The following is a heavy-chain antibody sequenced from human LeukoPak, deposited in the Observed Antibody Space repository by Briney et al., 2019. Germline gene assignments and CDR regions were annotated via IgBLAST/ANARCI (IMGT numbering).Heavy chain of an antibody. CDR3: ARDHYYDSSGLMIDAFDI. CDR1: GFTLSSYE. V-gene: IGHV3-23*01. J-gene: IGHJ3*02. Sequence: PGGSLRLSCTASGFTLSSYEMSWIRQAPGKGLEWVSSIDYSGGSTHYADSVMGRFTISRDNAKNSLYLQMNSLRAEDTAVYYCARDHYYDSSGLMIDAFDIWGQGTMVTVSS. D-gene: IGHD3-22*01. CDR2: IDYSGGST.